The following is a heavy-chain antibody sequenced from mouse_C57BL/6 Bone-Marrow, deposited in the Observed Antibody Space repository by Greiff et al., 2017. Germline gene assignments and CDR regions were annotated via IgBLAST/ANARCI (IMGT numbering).Heavy chain of an antibody. D-gene: IGHD4-1*01. V-gene: IGHV1-82*01. Sequence: VQLQQSGPELVKPGASVKISCKASGYAFSSSWMNWVKQRPGKGLEWIGRIYPGDGDTNYNGKFKGKATLTAAKSSSTAYMQLSSLTSEDSAVYFWAKLGRRGYYFDYWGQGTTLTVSS. CDR3: AKLGRRGYYFDY. J-gene: IGHJ2*01. CDR1: GYAFSSSW. CDR2: IYPGDGDT.